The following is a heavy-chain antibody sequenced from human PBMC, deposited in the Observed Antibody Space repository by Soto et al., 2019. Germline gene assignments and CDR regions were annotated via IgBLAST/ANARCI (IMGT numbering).Heavy chain of an antibody. D-gene: IGHD6-13*01. Sequence: GGSLRLSCAASGFTVSSTYMAWVRQAPGKGLEWVSVIYGGLTTSYAAYVKGRFTISGDKSKDTVFLQMNSLRGEDTAVKYCERERIEADGTPRFNYYQGIDGWGQGTTVTVSS. V-gene: IGHV3-53*01. CDR2: IYGGLTT. CDR3: ERERIEADGTPRFNYYQGIDG. CDR1: GFTVSSTY. J-gene: IGHJ6*02.